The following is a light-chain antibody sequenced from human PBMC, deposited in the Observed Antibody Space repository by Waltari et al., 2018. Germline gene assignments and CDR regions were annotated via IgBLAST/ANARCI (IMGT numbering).Light chain of an antibody. CDR1: NSDIGGYNY. CDR3: SSYTSSSTLFV. V-gene: IGLV2-14*03. Sequence: QSALTQPASVPGSPGQSITSSCTRTNSDIGGYNYVSSYQYHPGKAPKLMIYDVTNRPAGVSNRFSGSKSGSTASLTISGLQAEDEADYYCSSYTSSSTLFVFGTGTKVTVL. CDR2: DVT. J-gene: IGLJ1*01.